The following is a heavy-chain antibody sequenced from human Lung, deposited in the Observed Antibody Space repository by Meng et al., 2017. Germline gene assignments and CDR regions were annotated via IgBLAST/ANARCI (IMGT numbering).Heavy chain of an antibody. J-gene: IGHJ4*02. CDR2: INHSGST. CDR1: GGFFSDYY. CDR3: ARGPTTMAHDFDY. Sequence: QVRLQRLGAGLLKPSETLSLTAVLSGGFFSDYYWSWIRQPPGKGLEWIGEINHSGSTNYNPSLESRATISVDTSQNNLSLKLSSVTAADSAVYYCARGPTTMAHDFDYWGQGTLVTVSS. D-gene: IGHD4-11*01. V-gene: IGHV4-34*01.